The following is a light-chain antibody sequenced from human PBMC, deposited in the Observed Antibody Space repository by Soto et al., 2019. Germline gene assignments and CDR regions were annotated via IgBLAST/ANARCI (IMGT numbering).Light chain of an antibody. CDR1: QSISSW. CDR2: HAS. V-gene: IGKV1-5*01. J-gene: IGKJ1*01. Sequence: DIQMTQSPSTLSASVGDRVTITCRASQSISSWLAWYQQKPGEAPKLLLYHASTLESGVPSRFSGCGSGTEFTLTVSRLQPEDFGSYYCQQYNNSPWTFGQGTKVEIK. CDR3: QQYNNSPWT.